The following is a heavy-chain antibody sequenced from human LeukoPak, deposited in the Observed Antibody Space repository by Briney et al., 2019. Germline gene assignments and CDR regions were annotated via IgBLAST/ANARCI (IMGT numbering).Heavy chain of an antibody. V-gene: IGHV4-39*07. D-gene: IGHD1-7*01. Sequence: SETLSLTCTVSGGSISSSSYYWGWIRQPPGKGLEWIGSIYYSGITYYNPSLKSQVTISVDTSKNQFSLKLSSVTAADTAVYYCARVTNWNYGRYFDLWGRGTLVTVSS. CDR1: GGSISSSSYY. CDR2: IYYSGIT. CDR3: ARVTNWNYGRYFDL. J-gene: IGHJ2*01.